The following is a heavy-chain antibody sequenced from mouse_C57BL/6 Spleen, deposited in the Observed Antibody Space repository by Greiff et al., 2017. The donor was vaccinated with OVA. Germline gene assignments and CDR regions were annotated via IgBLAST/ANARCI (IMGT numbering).Heavy chain of an antibody. Sequence: EVQLVESGEGLVKPGGSLKLSCAASGFTFSSYAMSWVRQTPEKRLEWVAYISSGGDYIYYADTVKGRFTISRDNARNTLYLQMSSLKSEDTAMYYCTREGITTVVATRYFDVWGTGTTVTVSS. CDR3: TREGITTVVATRYFDV. V-gene: IGHV5-9-1*02. CDR1: GFTFSSYA. D-gene: IGHD1-1*01. CDR2: ISSGGDYI. J-gene: IGHJ1*03.